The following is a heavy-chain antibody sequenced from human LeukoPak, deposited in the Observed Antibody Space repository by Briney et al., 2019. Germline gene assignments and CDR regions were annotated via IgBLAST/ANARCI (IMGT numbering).Heavy chain of an antibody. V-gene: IGHV4-39*01. CDR1: GASISSSTDY. CDR2: LYYSGST. D-gene: IGHD6-13*01. Sequence: SETLSLTCTVSGASISSSTDYWGWIRQPPGKGLEWIANLYYSGSTYYNPSLKSRVTISVDTSKTQFSLKLSPVTAADTAVYYCARVSSSWYQDWYFDLWGRGTPVTVSS. CDR3: ARVSSSWYQDWYFDL. J-gene: IGHJ2*01.